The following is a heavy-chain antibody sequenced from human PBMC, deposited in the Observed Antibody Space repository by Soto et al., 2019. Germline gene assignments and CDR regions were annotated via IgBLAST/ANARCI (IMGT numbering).Heavy chain of an antibody. J-gene: IGHJ4*02. V-gene: IGHV4-39*01. CDR1: GGSISSSSYY. D-gene: IGHD3-9*01. CDR2: IYDSRST. Sequence: SETLSLTCTVSGGSISSSSYYWGWIRQPPGKGLEWIGSIYDSRSTYYNPSLKSRVTITVDTSKNQFSLKLSSVTAADTAVYYCARRPLKYYDILTGYEYYFDYWGQGTLVTVSS. CDR3: ARRPLKYYDILTGYEYYFDY.